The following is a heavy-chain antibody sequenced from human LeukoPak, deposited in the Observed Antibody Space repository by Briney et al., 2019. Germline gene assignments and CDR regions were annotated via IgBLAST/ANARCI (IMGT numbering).Heavy chain of an antibody. Sequence: SQTLSFTCAISGDSVSSNSAAWNWIRQSPSRGLEWLGRTYYRSKWYNDYAVSVKSRITINPDTSKNQFSLQLNSVTPEDRAVYYCARMGCSGTTCSLDNWGQGTPVTVSS. J-gene: IGHJ4*02. CDR1: GDSVSSNSAA. CDR2: TYYRSKWYN. CDR3: ARMGCSGTTCSLDN. V-gene: IGHV6-1*01. D-gene: IGHD2-2*01.